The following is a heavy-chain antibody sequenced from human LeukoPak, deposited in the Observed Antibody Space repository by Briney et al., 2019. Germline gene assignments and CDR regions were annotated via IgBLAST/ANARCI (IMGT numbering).Heavy chain of an antibody. Sequence: PGGSLRLSCAASGFTFSSYSMNWVRQAPGKGLEWVSSISSSSSYIYYADSVKGRFTISRDNAKNSLYLQMNSLRAEDTAVYYCARDVAETTRGGHDYWGQGTLVTVSP. J-gene: IGHJ4*02. CDR3: ARDVAETTRGGHDY. CDR1: GFTFSSYS. D-gene: IGHD1-7*01. V-gene: IGHV3-21*01. CDR2: ISSSSSYI.